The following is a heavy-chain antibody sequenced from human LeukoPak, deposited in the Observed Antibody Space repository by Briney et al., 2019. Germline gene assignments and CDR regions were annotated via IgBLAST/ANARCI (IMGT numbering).Heavy chain of an antibody. V-gene: IGHV7-4-1*02. Sequence: ASVKVSCKASGYTFTSYAMNWVRQAPGQGLEWMGWINTNTGNPTYAQGFTGRFVFSLDTSVSTAYLQISSLKAEHTAVYYCARESDSSGWVWFDPWGQGTLVTVSS. CDR3: ARESDSSGWVWFDP. D-gene: IGHD6-19*01. J-gene: IGHJ5*02. CDR2: INTNTGNP. CDR1: GYTFTSYA.